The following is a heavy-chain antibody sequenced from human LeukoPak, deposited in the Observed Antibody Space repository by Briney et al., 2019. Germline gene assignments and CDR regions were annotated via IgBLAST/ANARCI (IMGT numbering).Heavy chain of an antibody. V-gene: IGHV3-23*01. D-gene: IGHD6-13*01. CDR1: GFTFSSSA. Sequence: GGSLRLSCAASGFTFSSSAMSWVRQAPGKGLEWVSAISGSGGTTCYADSVKGRFTISRDNSKSTLYLQLNSLRAEDTALYYCAKSPIAAAGTRYFQHWGQGTLVTVSS. CDR3: AKSPIAAAGTRYFQH. J-gene: IGHJ1*01. CDR2: ISGSGGTT.